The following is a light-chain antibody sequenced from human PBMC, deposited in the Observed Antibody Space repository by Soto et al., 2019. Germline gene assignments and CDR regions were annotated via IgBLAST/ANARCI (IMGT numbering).Light chain of an antibody. CDR1: QSVLYIFNNRNC. CDR3: QQYLTTPYT. Sequence: DIVMTQSPDSLAVSLGERATINCRSSQSVLYIFNNRNCLAWFKQKPGQPPKLLIYWASTRESGVPDRFSGSGSGTDFTLTIGSLQAEDVAVYYCQQYLTTPYTFGQGTKLEIK. CDR2: WAS. V-gene: IGKV4-1*01. J-gene: IGKJ2*01.